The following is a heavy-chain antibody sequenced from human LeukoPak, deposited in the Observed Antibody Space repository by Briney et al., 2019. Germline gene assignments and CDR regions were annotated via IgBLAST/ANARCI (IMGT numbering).Heavy chain of an antibody. CDR3: ARPAADY. V-gene: IGHV3-30-3*01. Sequence: GGSLRLSCAASGFTFSSYAMHWVRPAPGKGLEWVAVISYDGSNKYYADSVKGRFTISRDNSKNTLYLQMNSLRAEDTAVYYCARPAADYWGQGTLVTVSS. CDR1: GFTFSSYA. D-gene: IGHD2-2*01. J-gene: IGHJ4*02. CDR2: ISYDGSNK.